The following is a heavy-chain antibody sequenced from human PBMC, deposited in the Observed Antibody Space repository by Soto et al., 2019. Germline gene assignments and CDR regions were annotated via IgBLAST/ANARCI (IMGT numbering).Heavy chain of an antibody. D-gene: IGHD3-10*01. CDR2: IGWNSGSI. CDR3: AKDISTYYYGSGRGGPFDY. CDR1: GFTFDDYA. Sequence: EVQLVESGGGLVQPGRSLRLSCAASGFTFDDYAMHWVRQAPGKGLEWVSGIGWNSGSIGDADSVKGRFTISRDNAKISLYLQMNSLRAEDMALYYCAKDISTYYYGSGRGGPFDYWGQGTLVTVSS. V-gene: IGHV3-9*03. J-gene: IGHJ4*02.